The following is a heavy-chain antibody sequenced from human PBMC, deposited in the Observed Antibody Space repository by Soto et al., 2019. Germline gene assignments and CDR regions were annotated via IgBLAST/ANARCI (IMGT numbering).Heavy chain of an antibody. V-gene: IGHV4-59*01. D-gene: IGHD1-26*01. Sequence: SETLSLTCPVSDGSISSYYWSWIRQHPGKGLEWIGYIYYSGSTNYNPSLKSRVTISVDTSKNQFSLKLSSVAAADTAVYYCARVFLSAPVGDAFDIWGQGTMVTVSS. CDR3: ARVFLSAPVGDAFDI. CDR2: IYYSGST. J-gene: IGHJ3*02. CDR1: DGSISSYY.